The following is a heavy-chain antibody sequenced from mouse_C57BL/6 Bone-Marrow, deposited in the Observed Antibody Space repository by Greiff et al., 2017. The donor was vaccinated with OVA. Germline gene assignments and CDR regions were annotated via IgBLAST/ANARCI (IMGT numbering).Heavy chain of an antibody. D-gene: IGHD3-2*02. CDR1: GYTFTSYG. CDR3: ARSSVDSSGQGD. Sequence: QVQLQQSGAELARPGASVKLSCKASGYTFTSYGISWVKQRTGQGLEWIGEIYPRSGNTYYNEKFKGKATLTADKSSSTAYMELRSLTSEDSAVYFCARSSVDSSGQGDWGQGTTLTVSS. V-gene: IGHV1-81*01. J-gene: IGHJ2*01. CDR2: IYPRSGNT.